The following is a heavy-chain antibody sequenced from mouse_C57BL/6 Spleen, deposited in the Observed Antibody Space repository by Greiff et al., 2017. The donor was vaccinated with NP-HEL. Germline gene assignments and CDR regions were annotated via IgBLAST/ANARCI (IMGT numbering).Heavy chain of an antibody. CDR1: GYSITSGYY. D-gene: IGHD3-1*01. V-gene: IGHV3-6*01. Sequence: EVQRVESGPGLVKPSQSLSLTCSVTGYSITSGYYWNWIRQFPGNKLEWMGYISYDGSNNYNPSLKNRISITRDTSKNQFFLKLNSVTTEDTATYYCARDSGIPYAMDYWGQGTSVTVSS. CDR3: ARDSGIPYAMDY. CDR2: ISYDGSN. J-gene: IGHJ4*01.